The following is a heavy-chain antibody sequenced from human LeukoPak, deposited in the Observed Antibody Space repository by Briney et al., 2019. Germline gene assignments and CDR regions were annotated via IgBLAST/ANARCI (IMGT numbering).Heavy chain of an antibody. Sequence: GGSLRLSCAASGFTFSSYDMHWVRQSTGKGLEWVSAIGAAGDTYYLDSVKGRFTISRENAKSSLFLQMNSLRAGDTAVYYCARLLHGSGSSFAFDVWGQGTMVTVSS. J-gene: IGHJ3*01. CDR1: GFTFSSYD. CDR2: IGAAGDT. D-gene: IGHD3-10*01. V-gene: IGHV3-13*01. CDR3: ARLLHGSGSSFAFDV.